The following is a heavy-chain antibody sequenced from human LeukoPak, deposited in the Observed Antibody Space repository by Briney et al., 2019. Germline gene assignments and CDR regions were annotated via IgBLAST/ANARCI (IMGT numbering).Heavy chain of an antibody. Sequence: GESLKISCKVSGYSFPNYWIGWARQMSGKGLEWMGIFYPAESRVRYSPSFRGQVTISADKSISTAYLQWSGLKASDTAMYYCARLYSNYGFGSGYFDLWGRGTLVTVSS. D-gene: IGHD4-11*01. CDR1: GYSFPNYW. CDR3: ARLYSNYGFGSGYFDL. CDR2: FYPAESRV. V-gene: IGHV5-51*01. J-gene: IGHJ2*01.